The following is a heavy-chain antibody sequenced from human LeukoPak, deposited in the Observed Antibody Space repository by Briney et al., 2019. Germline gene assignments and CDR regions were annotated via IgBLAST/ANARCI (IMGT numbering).Heavy chain of an antibody. Sequence: ASVKVSCKTSGYTFTGYYMHWVRQAPGQGLEWMGWINPNSGGTNYAQKFHGRVTMTRDTSISTAYMELSRLRSDDTAVYYCVALIWFGELLRLDPWGQGTLVTVSS. CDR2: INPNSGGT. CDR1: GYTFTGYY. D-gene: IGHD3-10*01. V-gene: IGHV1-2*02. CDR3: VALIWFGELLRLDP. J-gene: IGHJ5*02.